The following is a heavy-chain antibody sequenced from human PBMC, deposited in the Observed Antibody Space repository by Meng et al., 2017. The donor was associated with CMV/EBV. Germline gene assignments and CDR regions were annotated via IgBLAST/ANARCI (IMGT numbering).Heavy chain of an antibody. CDR1: GYSFTSYW. CDR2: IYPGDSDT. J-gene: IGHJ5*02. CDR3: ARRMGSTSSSYWFDP. D-gene: IGHD2-2*01. Sequence: GASLKISCKGSGYSFTSYWIGWVRQMPGKGLEWMGIIYPGDSDTRYSTSFQGQVTISADKSISTAYLQWSSLKASDTAMYYCARRMGSTSSSYWFDPWGQGTLVTVSS. V-gene: IGHV5-51*01.